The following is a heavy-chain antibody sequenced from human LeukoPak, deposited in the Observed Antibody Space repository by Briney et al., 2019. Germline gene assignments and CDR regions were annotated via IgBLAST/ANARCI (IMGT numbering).Heavy chain of an antibody. V-gene: IGHV1-18*01. CDR1: GYTFTSYG. D-gene: IGHD4-17*01. CDR2: ISAYNGNT. J-gene: IGHJ5*02. Sequence: GASVTVSCKASGYTFTSYGISWVRHAPGQGLEWMGWISAYNGNTNYAQKLQGRVTMTTDTSTSTAYMELRSLRSDDTAVYYCARTTVTMDWFDPWGQGTLVTVSS. CDR3: ARTTVTMDWFDP.